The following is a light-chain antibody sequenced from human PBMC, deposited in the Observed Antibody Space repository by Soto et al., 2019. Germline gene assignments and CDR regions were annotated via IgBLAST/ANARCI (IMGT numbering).Light chain of an antibody. CDR3: QQYNTYPRT. CDR1: QSISNW. Sequence: DIQMTQSPSTLSASVGDTVTITCRASQSISNWLAWYQQKPGQAPKLLIHKASTLESGVPSRFSGSGSGTEFTLTISSLQPDDFAIYHCQQYNTYPRTFGQGTKVEIK. CDR2: KAS. J-gene: IGKJ1*01. V-gene: IGKV1-5*03.